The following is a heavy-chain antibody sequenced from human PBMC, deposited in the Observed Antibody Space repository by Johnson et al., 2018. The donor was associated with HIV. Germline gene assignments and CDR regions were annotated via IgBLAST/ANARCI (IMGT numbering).Heavy chain of an antibody. J-gene: IGHJ3*02. CDR3: AKDKVAWGAMVGGGAFDI. V-gene: IGHV3-11*01. D-gene: IGHD5-18*01. CDR2: ISSSGSTI. Sequence: QVLLVESGGGLVKPGGSLRLSCAASGFTFSDYYMSWIRQAPGKGLEWVSYISSSGSTIYYADSVKGRFTISRDNAKNSLYLQMNSLRAEDTALYYCAKDKVAWGAMVGGGAFDIWGQGTMVTVSS. CDR1: GFTFSDYY.